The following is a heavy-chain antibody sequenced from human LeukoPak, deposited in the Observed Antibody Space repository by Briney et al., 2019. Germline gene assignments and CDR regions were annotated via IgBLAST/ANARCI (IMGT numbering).Heavy chain of an antibody. Sequence: PSETLSLTCAVYGGSFSGYYWSWIRQPPGKGLEWIGEINHSGSTNYNPSLKSRVTISVDTSKNQFSLKLSSVTAADTAVYYCARAKRGEAFDIWGQGTMVTVSS. CDR2: INHSGST. CDR1: GGSFSGYY. V-gene: IGHV4-34*01. D-gene: IGHD3-10*01. CDR3: ARAKRGEAFDI. J-gene: IGHJ3*02.